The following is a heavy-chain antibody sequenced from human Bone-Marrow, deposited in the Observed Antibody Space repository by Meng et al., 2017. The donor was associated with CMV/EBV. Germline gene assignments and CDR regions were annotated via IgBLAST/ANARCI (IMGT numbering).Heavy chain of an antibody. CDR1: GFTVNIAH. Sequence: GESLKISCVISGFTVNIAHMNWVRQAPGKGLEWVSVICDGGNTHYADFAKGRFIISRDSSTNTLYLQMNSLRADDTALYYCAVGHDSRKVAYWGQGPLVTVYS. J-gene: IGHJ4*02. V-gene: IGHV3-53*01. CDR3: AVGHDSRKVAY. CDR2: ICDGGNT. D-gene: IGHD3-16*01.